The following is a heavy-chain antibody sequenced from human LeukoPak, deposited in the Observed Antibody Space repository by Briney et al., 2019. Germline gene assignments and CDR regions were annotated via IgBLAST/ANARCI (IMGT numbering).Heavy chain of an antibody. D-gene: IGHD3-10*01. V-gene: IGHV1-8*03. J-gene: IGHJ4*02. CDR2: MNPNSGNT. Sequence: ASVKVSCKASGYTFTSYDINWVRRATGQGREWMGWMNPNSGNTGYAQKFQGRVTITRNTSISTAYMELSSLRSEDTAVYYCARGLRYYGSGSYSYWGQGTPVTVSS. CDR3: ARGLRYYGSGSYSY. CDR1: GYTFTSYD.